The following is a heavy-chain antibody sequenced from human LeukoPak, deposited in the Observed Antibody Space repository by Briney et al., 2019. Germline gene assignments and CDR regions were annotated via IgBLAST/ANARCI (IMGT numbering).Heavy chain of an antibody. CDR2: INWNGGST. V-gene: IGHV3-20*04. CDR1: GFTFSSYA. Sequence: GGSLRLSCAASGFTFSSYAMHWVRQAPGKGLEWVSAINWNGGSTGYADSVKGRFTISRDNAKNSLYLQVNSLRAEDTALYYCARVRGIAVAGSDYWGQGTLVTVSS. J-gene: IGHJ4*02. D-gene: IGHD6-19*01. CDR3: ARVRGIAVAGSDY.